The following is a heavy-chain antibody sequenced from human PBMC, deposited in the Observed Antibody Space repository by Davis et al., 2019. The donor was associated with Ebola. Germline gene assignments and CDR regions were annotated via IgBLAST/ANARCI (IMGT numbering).Heavy chain of an antibody. CDR1: GFSFSSYG. J-gene: IGHJ5*01. V-gene: IGHV3-23*01. Sequence: PGGSLRLSCAASGFSFSSYGMNWVRQAPGKGLEWVSAISGSGVGTYYADSVKGRFTISRDNSKNMVYLQMNSLRADDTAVYYCAKDRPSDYGSGWFDYWGQGALVTVSS. D-gene: IGHD3-16*01. CDR3: AKDRPSDYGSGWFDY. CDR2: ISGSGVGT.